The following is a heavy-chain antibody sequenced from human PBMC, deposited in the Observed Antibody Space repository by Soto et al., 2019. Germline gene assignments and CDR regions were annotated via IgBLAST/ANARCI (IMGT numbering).Heavy chain of an antibody. J-gene: IGHJ6*02. CDR3: AKGLRVIYYYYGMDV. CDR2: ISGSGGST. Sequence: PGGSLRLSCAASGSTFSSYAMSWVRQAPGKGLEWVSAISGSGGSTYYADSVKGRFTISRDNSKNTLYLQMNSLRAEDTAVYYCAKGLRVIYYYYGMDVWGQGTTVTVSS. D-gene: IGHD4-17*01. V-gene: IGHV3-23*01. CDR1: GSTFSSYA.